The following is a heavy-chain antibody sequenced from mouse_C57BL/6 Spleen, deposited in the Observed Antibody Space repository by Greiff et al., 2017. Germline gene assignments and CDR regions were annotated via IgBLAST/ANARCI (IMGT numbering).Heavy chain of an antibody. D-gene: IGHD2-10*02. CDR1: GYTFTSYT. V-gene: IGHV1-4*01. J-gene: IGHJ2*01. Sequence: QVHVKQSGAELARPGASVKMSCKASGYTFTSYTMHWVKQRPGQGLEWIGYINPSSGYTKYNQKFKDKATLTADKSSSTAYMQLSSLTSEDSAVYYCARGEEYGNYYFDYWGQGTTLTVSS. CDR2: INPSSGYT. CDR3: ARGEEYGNYYFDY.